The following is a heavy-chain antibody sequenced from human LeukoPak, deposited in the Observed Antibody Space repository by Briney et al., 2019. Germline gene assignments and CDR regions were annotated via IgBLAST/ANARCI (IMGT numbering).Heavy chain of an antibody. CDR1: GGALSSGGYY. J-gene: IGHJ6*02. Sequence: PSETLSLTCTVSGGALSSGGYYWTCIRQPPGKGLECIGNIYHSGTPYYNPSLKSRVTISVDTSKNQFSLKLSSVTAADTAVYYCARVVRGDHYYYGMDVWGQGTTVTVSS. CDR2: IYHSGTP. V-gene: IGHV4-30-2*01. D-gene: IGHD3-10*01. CDR3: ARVVRGDHYYYGMDV.